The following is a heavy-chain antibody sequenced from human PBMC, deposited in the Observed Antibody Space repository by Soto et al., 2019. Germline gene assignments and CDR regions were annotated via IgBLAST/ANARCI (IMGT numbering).Heavy chain of an antibody. D-gene: IGHD6-13*01. V-gene: IGHV1-3*01. J-gene: IGHJ6*02. Sequence: ASVKVSCKASGYTFTSYAMHWVRQAPGQRLEWMGWINAGNGNTKYSQKFQGRVTITRDTSASTAYMELSSLRSEDTAVYYCARVRYSSSWYYYYYYGMDVWGQGTTVTVSS. CDR3: ARVRYSSSWYYYYYYGMDV. CDR1: GYTFTSYA. CDR2: INAGNGNT.